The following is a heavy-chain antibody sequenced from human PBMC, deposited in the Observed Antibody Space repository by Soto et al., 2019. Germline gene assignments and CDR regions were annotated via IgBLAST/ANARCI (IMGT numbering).Heavy chain of an antibody. D-gene: IGHD2-15*01. J-gene: IGHJ5*02. CDR2: IRSKAYGGTT. V-gene: IGHV3-49*03. CDR3: TSQGCSGGSCYLPTWFDP. CDR1: GFTFGDYA. Sequence: GGSLRLSCTASGFTFGDYAMSWFRQAPGKGLEWVGFIRSKAYGGTTEYAASAKGRFTISRDDSKSIAYLQMNSLKTEDTAVYYCTSQGCSGGSCYLPTWFDPWGQGTLVTVSS.